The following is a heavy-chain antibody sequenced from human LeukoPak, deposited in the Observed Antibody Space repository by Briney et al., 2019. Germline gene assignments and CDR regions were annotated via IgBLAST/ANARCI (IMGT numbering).Heavy chain of an antibody. V-gene: IGHV3-23*01. CDR3: AKALWFGESSEY. CDR1: GFTFSSYA. J-gene: IGHJ4*02. Sequence: GGSLRLSCAASGFTFSSYAMSWVRQAPGRGLEWVSAVSGSGGSTYYADSVKGRFTISRDNSKNTLYLQMNSLRAEDTAVYYCAKALWFGESSEYWGQGTLVTVSS. CDR2: VSGSGGST. D-gene: IGHD3-10*01.